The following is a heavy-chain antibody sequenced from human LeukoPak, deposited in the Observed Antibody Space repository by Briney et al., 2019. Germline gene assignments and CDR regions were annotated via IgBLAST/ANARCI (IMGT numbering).Heavy chain of an antibody. D-gene: IGHD1-1*01. CDR2: ISGSGGAT. CDR3: AKVGYDYYYYYMDV. Sequence: PGGSLRLSCAASGFTFSSYAMSWVRQAPGKGLEWVPAISGSGGATYYADSVKGRFTISRDNSKNTLYLQMNSLRAEDTAVYYCAKVGYDYYYYYMDVWGRGTAVTVSS. V-gene: IGHV3-23*01. J-gene: IGHJ6*03. CDR1: GFTFSSYA.